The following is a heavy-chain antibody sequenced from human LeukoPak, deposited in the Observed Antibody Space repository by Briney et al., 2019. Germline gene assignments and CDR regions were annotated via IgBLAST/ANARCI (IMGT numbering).Heavy chain of an antibody. D-gene: IGHD3-10*01. CDR1: GGSFSGYY. CDR2: INHSGST. Sequence: PSETLSLTCAVYGGSFSGYYWSWIRQPPGKGLEWIGEINHSGSTNYNPSLKSRVTIPVDTSKNQFSLKLSSVTAADTAVYYCARARYYGSGSYYRLDYWGQGTLVTVSS. CDR3: ARARYYGSGSYYRLDY. V-gene: IGHV4-34*01. J-gene: IGHJ4*02.